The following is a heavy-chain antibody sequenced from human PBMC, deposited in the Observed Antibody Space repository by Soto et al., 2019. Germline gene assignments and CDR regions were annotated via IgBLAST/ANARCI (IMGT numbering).Heavy chain of an antibody. CDR3: ARDSRGFY. CDR2: ISSSSGTI. J-gene: IGHJ4*02. CDR1: GFTFSSYS. Sequence: GSLRLSCAASGFTFSSYSMNWVRQAPGKGLEWVSYISSSSGTIYYADSVKGRFTISRDNAKNSLYLQMNSLRAEDTAVYYCARDSRGFYWGQGTLVTVSS. D-gene: IGHD3-10*01. V-gene: IGHV3-48*01.